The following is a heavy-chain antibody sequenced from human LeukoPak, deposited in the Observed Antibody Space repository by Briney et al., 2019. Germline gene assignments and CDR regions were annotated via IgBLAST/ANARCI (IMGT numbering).Heavy chain of an antibody. CDR3: ASIIAAAGTDWFDP. Sequence: ASVKVSCKASGCTFTGYYMYWVLQAPGQGLEWIGRINPNSGGTNYAQKFQGRVTMTRDTSISTAYMELSRLRSDDTAVYYCASIIAAAGTDWFDPWGQGTLVTVSS. V-gene: IGHV1-2*06. D-gene: IGHD6-13*01. J-gene: IGHJ5*02. CDR1: GCTFTGYY. CDR2: INPNSGGT.